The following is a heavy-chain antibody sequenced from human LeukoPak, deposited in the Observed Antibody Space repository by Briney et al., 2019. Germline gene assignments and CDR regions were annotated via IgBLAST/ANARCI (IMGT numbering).Heavy chain of an antibody. CDR3: AGEDNWNYLHDAFDI. CDR1: GGSISSGSYY. D-gene: IGHD1-7*01. V-gene: IGHV4-61*02. CDR2: IYTSGST. Sequence: SETLSLTCTVSGGSISSGSYYWSWIRQPAGKGLEWIGRIYTSGSTNYNPSLKSRVTISVDTSKNQFSLKLSSVTAADTAVYYCAGEDNWNYLHDAFDIWGQGTMVTVSS. J-gene: IGHJ3*02.